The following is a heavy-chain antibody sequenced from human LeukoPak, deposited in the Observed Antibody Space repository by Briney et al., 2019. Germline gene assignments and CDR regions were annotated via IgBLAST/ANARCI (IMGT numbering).Heavy chain of an antibody. J-gene: IGHJ5*02. CDR2: ISSDSNYI. CDR1: GSAVSVFW. Sequence: GGSPRLSCAASGSAVSVFWMHWVRQAPGKGLEWVSSISSDSNYIYYADSVKGRFTISRDNAWNSLYLQMNSLRAEDTAVYYCAKKENILTGYYDHWGQGTLVTVSS. CDR3: AKKENILTGYYDH. D-gene: IGHD3-9*01. V-gene: IGHV3-21*01.